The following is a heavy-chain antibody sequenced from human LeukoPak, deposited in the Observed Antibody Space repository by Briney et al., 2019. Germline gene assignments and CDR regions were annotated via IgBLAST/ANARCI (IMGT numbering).Heavy chain of an antibody. CDR2: ISYDGSNK. CDR3: ARDLAAAGIN. D-gene: IGHD6-13*01. CDR1: GFTFSSYA. J-gene: IGHJ1*01. Sequence: PGRSLRLSCAASGFTFSSYAMHWVRQAPGKGLEWVAVISYDGSNKYYADSVKGRFTISRDNSKNALYLQMNSLRAEDTAVYYCARDLAAAGINWGQGTLVTVSS. V-gene: IGHV3-30-3*01.